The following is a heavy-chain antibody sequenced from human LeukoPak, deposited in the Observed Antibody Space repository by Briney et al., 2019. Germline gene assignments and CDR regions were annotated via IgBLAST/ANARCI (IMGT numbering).Heavy chain of an antibody. V-gene: IGHV3-53*01. CDR3: ARGGSYLSAFDI. D-gene: IGHD1-26*01. CDR1: GLTVRNDY. J-gene: IGHJ3*02. CDR2: SDSGGST. Sequence: RLSPVVSGLTVRNDYISGVRQAPEKGMEWIPVSDSGGSTYYADSVKGRFTISRDNSKNTLYLQMNSLRAEDTAVYYCARGGSYLSAFDIWGQGTMVTVSS.